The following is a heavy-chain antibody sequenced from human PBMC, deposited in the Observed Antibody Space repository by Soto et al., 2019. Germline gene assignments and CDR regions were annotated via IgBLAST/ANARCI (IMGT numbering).Heavy chain of an antibody. CDR1: GGSISSSSYY. CDR3: ARHFSGGLIERYDFSRGFLDY. D-gene: IGHD3-3*01. J-gene: IGHJ4*02. V-gene: IGHV4-39*01. CDR2: IYYSGST. Sequence: SETLSLTCTVSGGSISSSSYYWGWIRQPPGKGLEWIGSIYYSGSTYYNPSLKSRVTISVDTSKNQFSLKLSSVTAADTAVYYCARHFSGGLIERYDFSRGFLDYWGQGTLVTVSS.